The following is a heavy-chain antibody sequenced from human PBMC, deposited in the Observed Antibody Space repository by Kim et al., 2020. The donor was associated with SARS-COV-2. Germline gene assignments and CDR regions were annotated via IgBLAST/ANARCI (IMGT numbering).Heavy chain of an antibody. D-gene: IGHD3-9*01. J-gene: IGHJ4*02. CDR1: GFTFSSYG. V-gene: IGHV3-33*01. Sequence: GGSLRLSCAASGFTFSSYGMHWVRQALGKGLEWVAVIWYDGSNKYYADSVKGRFTISRDNSKNTLYLQMNSLRAEDTAVYYCARDGTYYDILTGYTNDYWGQGTLVTVSS. CDR3: ARDGTYYDILTGYTNDY. CDR2: IWYDGSNK.